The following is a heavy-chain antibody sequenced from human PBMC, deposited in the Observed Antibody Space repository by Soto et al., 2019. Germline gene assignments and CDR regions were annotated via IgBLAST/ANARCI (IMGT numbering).Heavy chain of an antibody. Sequence: ASVKVSCKVSGYTLTELSMHWVRQAPGKGHEWMGGFDPEDGETIYAQKFQGRVTMTTDTSTSTAYMELRSLRSDDTAVYYCAREIPGKPYYYYYYMDVWGKGTTVTVSS. D-gene: IGHD1-26*01. CDR2: FDPEDGET. V-gene: IGHV1-24*01. CDR3: AREIPGKPYYYYYYMDV. J-gene: IGHJ6*03. CDR1: GYTLTELS.